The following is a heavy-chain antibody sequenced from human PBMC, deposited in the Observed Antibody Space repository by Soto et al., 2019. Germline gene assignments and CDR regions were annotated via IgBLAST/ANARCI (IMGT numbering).Heavy chain of an antibody. J-gene: IGHJ4*02. CDR1: GFTFSDYA. CDR2: VSHDGRNT. CDR3: AKGGRQWLVTSDFNY. D-gene: IGHD6-19*01. V-gene: IGHV3-30*18. Sequence: VQLVESGGGVVQPGRSLRLSCAASGFTFSDYAMHWVRQAPGKGLEWVAVVSHDGRNTHYADSVKGRFTISRDSSKSTVFLEMTSVRAEDTAVYYCAKGGRQWLVTSDFNYWGQGALVTVSS.